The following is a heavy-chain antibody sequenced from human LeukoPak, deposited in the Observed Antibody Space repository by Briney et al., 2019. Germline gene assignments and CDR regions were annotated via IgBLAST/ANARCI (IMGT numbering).Heavy chain of an antibody. J-gene: IGHJ4*02. CDR3: ARDHASDSSGFGLDN. Sequence: PSETLSLTCTVSGYSISSGYYWGWIRQPPGKGLAWIGSMFRSGSTYYNPSLKSRITISLDTSKNQFSLNLSSVTAADTAVYYCARDHASDSSGFGLDNWGQGTLVTVSS. CDR1: GYSISSGYY. D-gene: IGHD3-22*01. CDR2: MFRSGST. V-gene: IGHV4-38-2*02.